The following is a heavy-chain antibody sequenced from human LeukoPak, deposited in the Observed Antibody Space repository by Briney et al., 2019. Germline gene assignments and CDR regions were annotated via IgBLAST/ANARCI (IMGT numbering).Heavy chain of an antibody. V-gene: IGHV3-7*01. Sequence: PGGSLRLSCAASGFTFSSYWMSWVRQAPGKGLEWVANIKHDASEKYFMESLKGRFTISRDNSKNTLYLQMNSLRAEDTAVYYCAKDDYYGSGSYSLFDYWGQGTLVTVSS. CDR2: IKHDASEK. J-gene: IGHJ4*02. CDR3: AKDDYYGSGSYSLFDY. CDR1: GFTFSSYW. D-gene: IGHD3-10*01.